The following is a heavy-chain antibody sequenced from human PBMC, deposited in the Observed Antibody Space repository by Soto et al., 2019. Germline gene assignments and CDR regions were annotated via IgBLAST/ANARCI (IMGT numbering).Heavy chain of an antibody. V-gene: IGHV3-66*01. D-gene: IGHD6-13*01. CDR3: AMSKYSSSWYYFEY. J-gene: IGHJ4*02. Sequence: EVQLVEPGGGLVQPGGSLRLSCAASGFTVSSNYMSWVRQAPGKGLEWVSVIYSGGSTYYADSVKGRFTISRDNSKNTLYLQMNSLGAEDTAVYYCAMSKYSSSWYYFEYWGQGTLVTVSS. CDR2: IYSGGST. CDR1: GFTVSSNY.